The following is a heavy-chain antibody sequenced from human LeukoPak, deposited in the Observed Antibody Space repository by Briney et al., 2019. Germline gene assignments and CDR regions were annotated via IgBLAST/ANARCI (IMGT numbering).Heavy chain of an antibody. J-gene: IGHJ4*02. Sequence: PGGSLRLSCAASGFTFSSYAMSWVRQAPGKGLEWVSAISGSGGSTYYADSVKGRFTISRDNSKNTLYLQMNSLRAEDTAVYYCAKDLNTGYDSNGYFDYWGQGTLVTVSS. CDR1: GFTFSSYA. CDR3: AKDLNTGYDSNGYFDY. CDR2: ISGSGGST. D-gene: IGHD3-22*01. V-gene: IGHV3-23*01.